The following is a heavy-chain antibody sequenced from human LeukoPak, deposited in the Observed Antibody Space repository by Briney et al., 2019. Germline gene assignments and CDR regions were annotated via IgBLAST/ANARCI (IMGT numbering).Heavy chain of an antibody. CDR3: ARHSYGSQFDY. J-gene: IGHJ4*02. CDR1: GGSISSYY. Sequence: SETLSLTCTVSGGSISSYYWSWIRQPPGKGLEWIGYIYHSGSTYYNPSLKSRVTISVDRSKNQFSLKLSSVTAADTAVYYCARHSYGSQFDYWGQGTLVTVSS. CDR2: IYHSGST. V-gene: IGHV4-59*08. D-gene: IGHD5-18*01.